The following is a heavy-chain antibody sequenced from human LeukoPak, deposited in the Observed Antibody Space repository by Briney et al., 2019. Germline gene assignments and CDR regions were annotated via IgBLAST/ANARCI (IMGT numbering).Heavy chain of an antibody. D-gene: IGHD2-15*01. CDR3: ARRNMLEYCSDGSCYPDYYYGMDV. V-gene: IGHV4-30-4*01. CDR2: IYYSGST. Sequence: SQTLSLTCTVSGGSLSSGDYYWGWVRQPPGRGLEWVGYIYYSGSTYYNPSLKSRVTISVDTSKNQFSLKQSSVTAADTAVYYCARRNMLEYCSDGSCYPDYYYGMDVWGKGTTVTVSS. J-gene: IGHJ6*04. CDR1: GGSLSSGDYY.